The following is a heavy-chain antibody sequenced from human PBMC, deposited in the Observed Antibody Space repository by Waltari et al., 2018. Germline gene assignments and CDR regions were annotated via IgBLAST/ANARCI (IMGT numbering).Heavy chain of an antibody. D-gene: IGHD3-3*01. CDR2: ISWHSCSI. CDR3: AKDLYYDFWSGSGMDV. V-gene: IGHV3-9*01. CDR1: GFTCDDYG. J-gene: IGHJ6*02. Sequence: ELLLVESGGGLIQPGRSLRLSCAASGFTCDDYGMQWVRQVPGKGLEWCSGISWHSCSIGYADVVKGLFTISRDNAKNSLYLQINSLRAEDTALYYCAKDLYYDFWSGSGMDVWGQGTTVTVSS.